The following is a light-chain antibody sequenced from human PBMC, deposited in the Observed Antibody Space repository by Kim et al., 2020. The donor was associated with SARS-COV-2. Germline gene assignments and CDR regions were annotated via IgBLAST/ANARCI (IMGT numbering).Light chain of an antibody. CDR1: ESIGTW. Sequence: SASGGERVTSTCRASESIGTWLAWYQQKPGRAPRLLIYLASTLENGVPSRFSGTGSGTEFSLSITSLQPDDFATYYCQHYSRFPYTFGQGTKLEI. CDR3: QHYSRFPYT. CDR2: LAS. J-gene: IGKJ2*01. V-gene: IGKV1-5*03.